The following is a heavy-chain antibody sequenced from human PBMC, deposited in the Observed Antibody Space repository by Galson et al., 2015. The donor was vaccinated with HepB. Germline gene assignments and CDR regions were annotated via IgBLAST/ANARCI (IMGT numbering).Heavy chain of an antibody. V-gene: IGHV3-48*03. Sequence: SLRLSCAASGFTFSSYAMHWVRQAPGKGPEWVSYISSSGSTIYYADSVKGRFTISRDNAKNSLYLQMNSLRAEDTAVYYCARVGYSYGFLGMASGSYYMDVWGKGTTVTVSS. CDR2: ISSSGSTI. D-gene: IGHD5-18*01. CDR3: ARVGYSYGFLGMASGSYYMDV. CDR1: GFTFSSYA. J-gene: IGHJ6*03.